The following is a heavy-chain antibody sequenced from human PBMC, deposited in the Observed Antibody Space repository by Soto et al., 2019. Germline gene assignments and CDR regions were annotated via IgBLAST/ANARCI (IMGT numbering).Heavy chain of an antibody. CDR2: ISSSSDYI. V-gene: IGHV3-21*06. Sequence: WECXRLACSASVVTFAIYTMNWVRHAPGKGLEWVSSISSSSDYIYYAESMKGRVTISRDKAKNSLFLDMNSLTGEDTAVYYCARGRVYAKGHMEFWGQGTLVTVSS. CDR1: VVTFAIYT. CDR3: ARGRVYAKGHMEF. D-gene: IGHD6-13*01. J-gene: IGHJ4*02.